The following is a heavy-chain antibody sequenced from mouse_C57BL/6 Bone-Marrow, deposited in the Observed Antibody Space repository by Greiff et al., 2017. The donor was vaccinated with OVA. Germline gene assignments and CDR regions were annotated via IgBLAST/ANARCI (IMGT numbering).Heavy chain of an antibody. CDR1: GFTFSDYG. D-gene: IGHD4-1*01. V-gene: IGHV5-15*01. CDR3: ARHGTTQCDIDD. Sequence: EVHLVESGGGLVQPGGSLKLSCAASGFTFSDYGMAWVRQAPRKGPEWVAFISNLAYSIYYADTVTGRFTISRENAKNTLYLEMSSLRAEDTAMYYCARHGTTQCDIDDWGPGTSVTVSS. CDR2: ISNLAYSI. J-gene: IGHJ4*01.